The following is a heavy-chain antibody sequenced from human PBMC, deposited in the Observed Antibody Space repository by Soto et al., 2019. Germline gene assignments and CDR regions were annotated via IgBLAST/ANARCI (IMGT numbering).Heavy chain of an antibody. CDR1: GGTFSSYA. V-gene: IGHV1-69*13. D-gene: IGHD3-10*01. CDR2: IIPIFGTA. J-gene: IGHJ3*02. CDR3: ARNYGSGSYYEPGQDSFEI. Sequence: GASVKVSCKASGGTFSSYAISWVRQAPGQGLEWMGGIIPIFGTANYAQKFQGRVTITADESTSTAYMELSSLRSEDTAVYYCARNYGSGSYYEPGQDSFEIRGQGTMVTVSS.